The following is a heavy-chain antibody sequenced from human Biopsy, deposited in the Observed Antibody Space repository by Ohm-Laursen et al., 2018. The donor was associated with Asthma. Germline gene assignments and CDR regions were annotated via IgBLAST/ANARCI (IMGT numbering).Heavy chain of an antibody. J-gene: IGHJ4*02. D-gene: IGHD2-21*02. CDR3: ARGISRVTGLFDHFDS. Sequence: LSLTCPVSGGSISRVYWSWIRPPPGKGLGWVSYIYYSGSTNYHPSLKSRVTISIDTSKNQFSLKLRSATAADAAVYYCARGISRVTGLFDHFDSWGQGTLVTVSS. CDR1: GGSISRVY. V-gene: IGHV4-59*01. CDR2: IYYSGST.